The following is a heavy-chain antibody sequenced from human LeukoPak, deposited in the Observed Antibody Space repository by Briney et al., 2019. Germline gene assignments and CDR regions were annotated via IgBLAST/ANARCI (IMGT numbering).Heavy chain of an antibody. V-gene: IGHV3-7*01. Sequence: PGGSLRLSCAASGFTSSDYWMTWVRQAPGKGLEWVANIKPDGSERNPVDSVKGRFTISTDNAKNSLYLKMNSLRVEDAAVYYCASYLYWCSDLGYWGQGTLVTVSA. CDR1: GFTSSDYW. CDR2: IKPDGSER. CDR3: ASYLYWCSDLGY. J-gene: IGHJ4*02. D-gene: IGHD2-8*02.